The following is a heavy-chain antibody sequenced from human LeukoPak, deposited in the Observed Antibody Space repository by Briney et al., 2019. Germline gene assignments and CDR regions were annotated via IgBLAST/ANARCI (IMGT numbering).Heavy chain of an antibody. CDR1: GYTFTGYY. CDR2: INPNSGGT. J-gene: IGHJ4*02. Sequence: ASVKVSCKASGYTFTGYYMHWVRQAPGQGLEWMGWINPNSGGTNYAQKFQGRVTMTRDTSISTAYMELSRLRSDDTAVYYCASLGHCSGGSCYENNYFDYWGQGTLVTVSS. V-gene: IGHV1-2*02. CDR3: ASLGHCSGGSCYENNYFDY. D-gene: IGHD2-15*01.